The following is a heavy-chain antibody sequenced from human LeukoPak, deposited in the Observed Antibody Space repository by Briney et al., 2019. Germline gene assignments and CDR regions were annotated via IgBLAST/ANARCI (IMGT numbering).Heavy chain of an antibody. CDR1: GGSISSGSYY. V-gene: IGHV4-61*02. D-gene: IGHD1-26*01. CDR3: ARVGWELPDYYYMDV. CDR2: IYTSGST. J-gene: IGHJ6*03. Sequence: SETLSLTCTVAGGSISSGSYYWRWIRQPAGKGLEWIGRIYTSGSTNYNPSLKSRVTMSVDTSKNQFSLKLSSVTAADTAVYYCARVGWELPDYYYMDVWGKGTTVTVSS.